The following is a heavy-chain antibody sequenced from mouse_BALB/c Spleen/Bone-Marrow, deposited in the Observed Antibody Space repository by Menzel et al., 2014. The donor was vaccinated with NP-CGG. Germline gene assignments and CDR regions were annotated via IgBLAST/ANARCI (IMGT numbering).Heavy chain of an antibody. CDR1: LFTFSDYY. Sequence: QLVEFGVGLAQPGGSPRLSCATSLFTFSDYYMSCVRQPAAKSLEWLGVIRNKPNGYTTEYSASVKGQLIISRDNTQSILYHQIINLRSEDSDDYYNGRNINSIFNWLFVVRGAGTTVTSYS. D-gene: IGHD2-10*02. V-gene: IGHV7-3*02. CDR2: IRNKPNGYTT. J-gene: IGHJ1*01. CDR3: GRNINSIFNWLFVV.